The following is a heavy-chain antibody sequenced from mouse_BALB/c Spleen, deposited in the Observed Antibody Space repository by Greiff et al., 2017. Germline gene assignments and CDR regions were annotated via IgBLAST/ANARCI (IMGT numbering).Heavy chain of an antibody. CDR1: GFTFSSYT. CDR2: SSIGASYT. D-gene: IGHD2-1*01. CDR3: TRGRHGNYDYYAMDY. V-gene: IGHV5-6-4*01. Sequence: DVMLVESGGGLVKPGGSLKLSCAASGFTFSSYTMSWVRQTPEKRLEWVATSSIGASYTYYPDSVKGRFTISRDNAKNTQYLQMSSLKTEDTAMYYCTRGRHGNYDYYAMDYWGQGTSVTVSS. J-gene: IGHJ4*01.